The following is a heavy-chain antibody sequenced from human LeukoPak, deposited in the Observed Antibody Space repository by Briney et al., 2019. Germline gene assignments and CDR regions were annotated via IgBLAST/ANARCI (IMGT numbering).Heavy chain of an antibody. Sequence: PLETLSLTCTVSGGSISSYYWSWIRQPPGKGLEWIGYIYYSGSTNYNPSLKSRVTISVDTSKNQFSLKLSSVTAADTAVYYCARARRGYYFDYWGQGTLVTVSS. CDR1: GGSISSYY. CDR3: ARARRGYYFDY. CDR2: IYYSGST. J-gene: IGHJ4*02. D-gene: IGHD3-22*01. V-gene: IGHV4-59*01.